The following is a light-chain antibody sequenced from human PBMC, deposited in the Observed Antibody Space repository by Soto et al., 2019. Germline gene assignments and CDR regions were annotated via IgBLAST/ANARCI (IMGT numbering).Light chain of an antibody. CDR3: ASYTTHTARFV. CDR1: SSDVGSYNR. CDR2: EVS. V-gene: IGLV2-18*02. Sequence: QSVLTQPPSVSGSPGQSVTIPCTGTSSDVGSYNRVSWYHQAPGTAPRLMIYEVSNRPSGVPDRFSGSKSGNPASLTISGLQAEDEADYYCASYTTHTARFVFGTGTKLTVL. J-gene: IGLJ1*01.